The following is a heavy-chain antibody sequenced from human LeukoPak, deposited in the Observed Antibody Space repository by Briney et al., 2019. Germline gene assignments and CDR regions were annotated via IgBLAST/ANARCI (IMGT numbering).Heavy chain of an antibody. D-gene: IGHD3-22*01. CDR1: GGSISSYY. Sequence: SETLSLTCTVSGGSISSYYWSWIRQPAGKGLEWIGRIYTSGSTNYNPSLKSRVTRSVDTSKNQFSLKLSSVTAADTAVDYCGREAYYYDSSGQNTLGYWGQGTLVTVSS. V-gene: IGHV4-4*07. CDR3: GREAYYYDSSGQNTLGY. J-gene: IGHJ4*02. CDR2: IYTSGST.